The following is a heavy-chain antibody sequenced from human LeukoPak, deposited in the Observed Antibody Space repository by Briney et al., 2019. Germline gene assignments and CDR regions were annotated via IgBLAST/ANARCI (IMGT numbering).Heavy chain of an antibody. CDR3: ARDSVDGSGTYYNDSPDY. J-gene: IGHJ4*02. V-gene: IGHV1-46*01. Sequence: ASVKVSCKASGYTFTTYYMHWVRQAPGQGLEWMGIINPSSGSTSYAQKFQGRVTMTRDTSTSTVYMELSSLRSDDTAVYYCARDSVDGSGTYYNDSPDYWGQGTLVTVSS. D-gene: IGHD3-10*01. CDR2: INPSSGST. CDR1: GYTFTTYY.